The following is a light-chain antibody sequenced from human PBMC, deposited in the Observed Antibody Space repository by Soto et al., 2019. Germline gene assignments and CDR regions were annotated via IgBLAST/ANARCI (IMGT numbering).Light chain of an antibody. Sequence: DVEMTQSPSTLPTSIGDRVTINCRASQNVSNWLAWYQQKPGKAPKLLIYKASRLESGVPSRFSAGGSGTDFTLTIISLQSDDFATYFCQQYSKESTFGHGTKLEIK. CDR1: QNVSNW. CDR2: KAS. J-gene: IGKJ2*01. CDR3: QQYSKEST. V-gene: IGKV1-5*03.